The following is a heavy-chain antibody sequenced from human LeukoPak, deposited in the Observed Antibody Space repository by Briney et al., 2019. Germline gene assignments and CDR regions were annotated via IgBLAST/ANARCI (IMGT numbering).Heavy chain of an antibody. CDR1: GFTFSSFG. V-gene: IGHV3-23*01. CDR2: ITASSST. CDR3: ARGIQQPDH. J-gene: IGHJ4*02. Sequence: GGSLRLSCAASGFTFSSFGMTWVRQAPGEGLEWVSGITASSSTYYADSVKGRFTISRDNSKNTVYLQMNSLRAEDTALYYCARGIQQPDHWGQGTLVTVSS. D-gene: IGHD1-1*01.